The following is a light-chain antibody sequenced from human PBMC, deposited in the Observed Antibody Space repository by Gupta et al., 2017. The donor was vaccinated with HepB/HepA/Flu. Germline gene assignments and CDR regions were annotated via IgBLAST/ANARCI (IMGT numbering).Light chain of an antibody. CDR1: QSISSY. J-gene: IGKJ3*01. CDR3: QQSNSSPLT. Sequence: DIHFTQSPSSLSASVGDRVTITCRASQSISSYLNWYQQKPGKAPKLLIYAASSLQSGVPARFSGSGSGTDFTLTISSLEPEDFATYYCQQSNSSPLTFGQGTKVDIK. V-gene: IGKV1-39*01. CDR2: AAS.